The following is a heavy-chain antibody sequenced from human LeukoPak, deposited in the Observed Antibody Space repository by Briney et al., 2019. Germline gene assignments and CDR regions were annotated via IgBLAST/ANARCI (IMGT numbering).Heavy chain of an antibody. J-gene: IGHJ4*02. Sequence: PSETLSLTCTVSGGSISSGGHYWSWLRHPPGKGLEWIGYIYHTGVTYFNPSLKSRVTISVDRSKNQFSLKLSSVTAADTAVYYCARAGIAAAGTFDYWGQGTLVTVSS. CDR2: IYHTGVT. CDR3: ARAGIAAAGTFDY. D-gene: IGHD6-13*01. CDR1: GGSISSGGHY. V-gene: IGHV4-30-2*01.